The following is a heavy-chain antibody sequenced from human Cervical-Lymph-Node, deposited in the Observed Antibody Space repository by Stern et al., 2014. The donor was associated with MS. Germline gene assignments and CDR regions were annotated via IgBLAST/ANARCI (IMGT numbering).Heavy chain of an antibody. J-gene: IGHJ4*02. Sequence: QVQLVQSGAEVKKPGSSVTVSCKASGGTFSNYAITWFRQAPGRGLEWMGDTNPLFGTTNYAQKFQGRVTMTAHESTAKAYMELSGLRSEDTAVYYCAGDRHSSGFDHWGQGTLVTVSS. V-gene: IGHV1-69*01. D-gene: IGHD3-22*01. CDR1: GGTFSNYA. CDR3: AGDRHSSGFDH. CDR2: TNPLFGTT.